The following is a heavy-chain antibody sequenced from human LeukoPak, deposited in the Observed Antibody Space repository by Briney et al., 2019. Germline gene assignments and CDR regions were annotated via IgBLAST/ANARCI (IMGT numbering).Heavy chain of an antibody. Sequence: GLXGXSXXSGSGVSTYYADSVKGRFTISRDNFKNTLYLQMNSLRAEDTAVYYCAKKGPIVLMMYAAVDYWGQGTLVTVSS. V-gene: IGHV3-23*01. CDR3: AKKGPIVLMMYAAVDY. D-gene: IGHD2-8*01. CDR2: XSGSGVST. J-gene: IGHJ4*02.